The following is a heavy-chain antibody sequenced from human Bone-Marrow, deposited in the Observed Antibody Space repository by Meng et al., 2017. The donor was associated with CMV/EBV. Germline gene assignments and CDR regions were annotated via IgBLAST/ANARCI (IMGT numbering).Heavy chain of an antibody. CDR3: ALLSGGHIVVVIGY. J-gene: IGHJ4*02. CDR1: GGTFTGYY. CDR2: INPNSGGT. V-gene: IGHV1-2*02. D-gene: IGHD2-21*01. Sequence: ASVKVSCKASGGTFTGYYMHWVRQAPGQGLEWMGWINPNSGGTNYAQKFQGRVSMTRDTSISTAYMELSRLRSDDTAVYYCALLSGGHIVVVIGYWGQGTLVTVSS.